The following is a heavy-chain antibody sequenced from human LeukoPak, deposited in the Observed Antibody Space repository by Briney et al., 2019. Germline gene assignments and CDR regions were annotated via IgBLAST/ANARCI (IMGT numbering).Heavy chain of an antibody. CDR3: ARATDGRFLEWSRDYYYMDV. D-gene: IGHD3-3*01. Sequence: ASVKVSCKASGYTFTGYYMHWVRQAPGQGLEWVGWINPNSGGTNSAQKFQGRATMTRDSSISTAFMELSRLRSDDTAVYYCARATDGRFLEWSRDYYYMDVWGKGTTVTVSS. J-gene: IGHJ6*03. V-gene: IGHV1-2*02. CDR2: INPNSGGT. CDR1: GYTFTGYY.